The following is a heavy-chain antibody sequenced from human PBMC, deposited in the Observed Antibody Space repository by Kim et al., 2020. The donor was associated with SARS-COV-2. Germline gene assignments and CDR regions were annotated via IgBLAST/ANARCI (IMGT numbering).Heavy chain of an antibody. V-gene: IGHV3-30*04. CDR1: GFTFSSYA. Sequence: GGSLRLSCAASGFTFSSYAMHWVRQAPGKGLEWVAVISYDGSNKYYADSVKGRFTISRDNSKNTLYLQMNSLRAEDTAVYYCAREGTITMVRNSFDYWG. CDR3: AREGTITMVRNSFDY. D-gene: IGHD3-10*01. J-gene: IGHJ4*01. CDR2: ISYDGSNK.